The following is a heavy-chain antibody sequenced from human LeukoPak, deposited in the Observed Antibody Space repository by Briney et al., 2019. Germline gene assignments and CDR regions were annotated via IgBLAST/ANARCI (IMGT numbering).Heavy chain of an antibody. J-gene: IGHJ4*02. Sequence: GGSLRLSCAASGFTVSSNYMSWVRQAPGKGLEWVPVIYSGGSTYYADSVKGRFTISRDNSKNTLYLQMNSLRAEDTAVYYCARSGSSWFEYYFDYWGQGTLVTVSS. V-gene: IGHV3-53*01. CDR1: GFTVSSNY. D-gene: IGHD6-13*01. CDR3: ARSGSSWFEYYFDY. CDR2: IYSGGST.